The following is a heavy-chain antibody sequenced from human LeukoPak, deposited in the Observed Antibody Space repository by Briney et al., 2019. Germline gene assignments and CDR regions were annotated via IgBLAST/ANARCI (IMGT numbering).Heavy chain of an antibody. CDR3: ARGYDFWSGYYGGRYYFDY. J-gene: IGHJ4*02. D-gene: IGHD3-3*01. Sequence: PGGSLRLSCAASGFTLNSYSMNWVRQAPGKGLEWVSSISSSSTYIYYADSVKGRFTISRDNAKNSLYLQMNSLRAEDTAIYYCARGYDFWSGYYGGRYYFDYWGQGTLVTVSS. V-gene: IGHV3-21*04. CDR1: GFTLNSYS. CDR2: ISSSSTYI.